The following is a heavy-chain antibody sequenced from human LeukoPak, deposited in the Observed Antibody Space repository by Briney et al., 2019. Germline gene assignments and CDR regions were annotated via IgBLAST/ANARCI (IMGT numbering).Heavy chain of an antibody. V-gene: IGHV4-30-4*01. CDR3: ARGKVRGVFDP. D-gene: IGHD3-10*01. CDR2: IYYSGST. J-gene: IGHJ5*02. CDR1: GGSISSGDYY. Sequence: PSQTLSLTCTVSGGSISSGDYYWSWIRQPPGKGLEWIGYIYYSGSTYYNPSLKSRVTISVDTSKDQFSLKLSSVTAADTAVYYCARGKVRGVFDPWGQGTLVTVSS.